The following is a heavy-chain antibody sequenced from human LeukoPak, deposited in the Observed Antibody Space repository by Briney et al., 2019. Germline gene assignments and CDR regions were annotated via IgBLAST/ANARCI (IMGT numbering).Heavy chain of an antibody. Sequence: GGSLRLSCAASGFTFSSYSMNWVRQAPGKGLEWVSSISSSSSYIYYADSVKGRFTISRDNAKNSLYLQMNSLRAEDTAVYYCARDSHYCDSSGYFFDYWGQGTLVTVSS. D-gene: IGHD3-22*01. CDR1: GFTFSSYS. J-gene: IGHJ4*02. CDR2: ISSSSSYI. V-gene: IGHV3-21*01. CDR3: ARDSHYCDSSGYFFDY.